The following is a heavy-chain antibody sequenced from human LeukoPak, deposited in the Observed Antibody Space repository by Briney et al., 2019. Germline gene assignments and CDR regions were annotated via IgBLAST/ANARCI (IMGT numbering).Heavy chain of an antibody. J-gene: IGHJ5*02. Sequence: PSETLSLTCTVSGGSISSSSYYWGWIRQPPGKGLEWIGSIYYSGSTYYNPSLKSRVTISVDTSKNQFSLKLSSVTAADTAVYYCARDNEPGIAVAVIGWFDPRGQGTLVTVSS. V-gene: IGHV4-39*07. CDR2: IYYSGST. CDR1: GGSISSSSYY. CDR3: ARDNEPGIAVAVIGWFDP. D-gene: IGHD6-19*01.